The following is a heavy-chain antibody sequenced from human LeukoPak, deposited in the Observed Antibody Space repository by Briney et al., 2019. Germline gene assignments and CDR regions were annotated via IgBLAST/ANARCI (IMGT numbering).Heavy chain of an antibody. CDR3: ARRGLDDYYGMDV. J-gene: IGHJ6*02. Sequence: GASVKVSCKASGYTFTSYYMHWVRQAPGQGLEWMGWMNPNSGTTGYAQKFQGRVTMTRNTSISTAYMELSSLRSEDTAVYYCARRGLDDYYGMDVWGQGTTVTVSS. CDR2: MNPNSGTT. CDR1: GYTFTSYY. V-gene: IGHV1-8*02. D-gene: IGHD3/OR15-3a*01.